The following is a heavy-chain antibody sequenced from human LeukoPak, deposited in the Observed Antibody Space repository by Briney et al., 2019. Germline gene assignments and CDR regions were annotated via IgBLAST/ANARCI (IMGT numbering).Heavy chain of an antibody. J-gene: IGHJ4*02. CDR2: ISSSRSYI. V-gene: IGHV3-21*01. Sequence: GGSLRLSCAASGFTFSSYSMNWVRQAPGKGLEWVSSISSSRSYIYYADSVKGRFTISRDNAKNSLYLQMNSLRAEDTAVYYCARGSGSYYGGYWGQGTLVTVSS. CDR1: GFTFSSYS. D-gene: IGHD1-26*01. CDR3: ARGSGSYYGGY.